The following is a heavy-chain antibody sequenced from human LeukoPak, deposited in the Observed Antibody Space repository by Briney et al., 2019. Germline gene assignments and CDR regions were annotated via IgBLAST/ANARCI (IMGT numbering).Heavy chain of an antibody. CDR2: INPNSGGT. D-gene: IGHD5-12*01. J-gene: IGHJ5*02. CDR1: GYTXTGYY. V-gene: IGHV1-2*02. Sequence: ASVKVSCKASGYTXTGYYMHWVRQAPGQGLEWMGWINPNSGGTNYAQKFQGRVTMTRDTSISTAYMELSRLRSDDTAVYYCARDQGYSGYDGSDPWGQGTLVTVSS. CDR3: ARDQGYSGYDGSDP.